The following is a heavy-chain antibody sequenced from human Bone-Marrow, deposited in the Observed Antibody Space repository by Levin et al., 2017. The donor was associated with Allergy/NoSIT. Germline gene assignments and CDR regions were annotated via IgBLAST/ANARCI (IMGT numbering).Heavy chain of an antibody. CDR3: AKDQGAYYDFWSGFPDP. Sequence: GGSLRLSCAASGFTFSSYGMHWVRQAPGKGLEWVAVISYDGSNKYYADSVKGRFTISRDNSKNTLYLQMNSLRAEDTAVYYCAKDQGAYYDFWSGFPDPWGQGTLVTVSS. D-gene: IGHD3-3*01. V-gene: IGHV3-30*18. J-gene: IGHJ5*02. CDR1: GFTFSSYG. CDR2: ISYDGSNK.